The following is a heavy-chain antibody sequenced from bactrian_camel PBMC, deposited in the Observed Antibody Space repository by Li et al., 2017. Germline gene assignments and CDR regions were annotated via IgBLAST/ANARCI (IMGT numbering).Heavy chain of an antibody. CDR1: GFHVRSYY. Sequence: HVQLVESGGGLVQPGDSVRLSCVASGFHVRSYYMIWARQVPGKGLEWLTSIYSDGGKTYTLESVEGRFTISRDNAKNTVYLQLNYLRSEDTAMYYCSNGLDRDRWRTPGLGTQVTVS. D-gene: IGHD1*01. J-gene: IGHJ4*01. CDR2: IYSDGGKT. V-gene: IGHV3S5*01.